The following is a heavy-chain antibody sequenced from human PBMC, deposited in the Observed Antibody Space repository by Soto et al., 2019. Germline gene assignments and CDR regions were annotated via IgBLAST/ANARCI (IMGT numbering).Heavy chain of an antibody. CDR2: ISGSGGST. CDR1: GFTFSSYA. J-gene: IGHJ4*02. CDR3: TRDIFRTITTIDY. D-gene: IGHD3-9*01. V-gene: IGHV3-23*01. Sequence: GVSLRLSCAASGFTFSSYAMSWVRQAPGKGLEWVSAISGSGGSTYYADSVKGRFTISRDNSKNTLYLQMNSLRAEDTAVYYCTRDIFRTITTIDYWGQGTLVTVSS.